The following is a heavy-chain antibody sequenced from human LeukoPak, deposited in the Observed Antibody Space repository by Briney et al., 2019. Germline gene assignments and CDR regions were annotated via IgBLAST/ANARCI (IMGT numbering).Heavy chain of an antibody. D-gene: IGHD3-3*01. Sequence: ASVKVSCKASGYTFTSYGISWVRQAPGQGLEWMGWISAYNGNTNYAQKLQGRVTMTTDTSTSTAYMELRSLRSDDTAVYYCARGPDYDFWSGYFKPGVYYFDYWGQGTLVTVSS. CDR2: ISAYNGNT. V-gene: IGHV1-18*01. CDR1: GYTFTSYG. J-gene: IGHJ4*02. CDR3: ARGPDYDFWSGYFKPGVYYFDY.